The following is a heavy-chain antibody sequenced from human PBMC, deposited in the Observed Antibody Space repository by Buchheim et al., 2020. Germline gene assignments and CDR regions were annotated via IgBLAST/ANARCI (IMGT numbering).Heavy chain of an antibody. CDR2: ISSDGSST. V-gene: IGHV3-74*01. Sequence: EVQLVESGGGLVQPGGSLRLSCAASGFTFSSYWMHWVRQAPGKGLVWVSRISSDGSSTSYADSVKGRFTISRDNSKNTLYLQMNSLRAEDTAVYYCARVGRDGDNDVLNEYLDYWGQGTL. CDR1: GFTFSSYW. CDR3: ARVGRDGDNDVLNEYLDY. D-gene: IGHD5-24*01. J-gene: IGHJ4*02.